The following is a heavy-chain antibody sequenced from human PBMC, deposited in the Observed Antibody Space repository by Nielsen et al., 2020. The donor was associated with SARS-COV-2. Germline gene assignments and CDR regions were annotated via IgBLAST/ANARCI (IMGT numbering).Heavy chain of an antibody. CDR3: ARAQTSRITIFGVVGAFDI. CDR1: GGSISSSSYY. V-gene: IGHV4-61*01. CDR2: IYYSGST. D-gene: IGHD3-3*01. J-gene: IGHJ3*02. Sequence: SETLSLTCTVSGGSISSSSYYWSWIRQHPGKGLEWIGYIYYSGSTNYNPSLKSRVTISVDTSKNQFSLKLSSVTAADTAVYYCARAQTSRITIFGVVGAFDIWGQGTMVTVSS.